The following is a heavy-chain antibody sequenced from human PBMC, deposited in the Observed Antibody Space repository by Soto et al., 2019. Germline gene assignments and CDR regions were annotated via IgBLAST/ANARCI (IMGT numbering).Heavy chain of an antibody. D-gene: IGHD5-12*01. V-gene: IGHV3-48*02. J-gene: IGHJ4*01. CDR3: VRGLIRVATLPLF. CDR1: GFTFSSYH. Sequence: GGSLRLSCAASGFTFSSYHMDWVRQAPGKGLEWVAYISSSGSSKHYADSLKGRFTISRDNAKNSVYLQMNSLRDADTAVYYCVRGLIRVATLPLFWGHGTLVTVSS. CDR2: ISSSGSSK.